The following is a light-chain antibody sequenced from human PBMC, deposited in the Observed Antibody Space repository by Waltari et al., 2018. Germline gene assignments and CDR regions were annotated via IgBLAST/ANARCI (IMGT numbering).Light chain of an antibody. Sequence: DIQMTQSPSSVSASVGDRVTITCRASQDINIWLGWYQHQPGKAPKILIYAASTLYRGVPSRFSCTGSGTEYSLTIDNLQPEDFGTYYCQQASSSPRTFGQGTKVEMK. CDR3: QQASSSPRT. V-gene: IGKV1-12*01. CDR2: AAS. CDR1: QDINIW. J-gene: IGKJ1*01.